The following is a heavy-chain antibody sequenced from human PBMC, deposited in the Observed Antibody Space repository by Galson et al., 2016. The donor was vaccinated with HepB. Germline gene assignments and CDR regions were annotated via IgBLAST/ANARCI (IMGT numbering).Heavy chain of an antibody. J-gene: IGHJ4*02. Sequence: SLRLSCAASGYTFSDFGMHWVRQAPGKGLEWVALIWYDGSNKHYADSVKGRFTISRDNSKSTPYLQMNSLRVEDTAMYYCARDSPIWDWGQGTLVTVSS. CDR2: IWYDGSNK. CDR1: GYTFSDFG. V-gene: IGHV3-33*01. CDR3: ARDSPIWD. D-gene: IGHD3-9*01.